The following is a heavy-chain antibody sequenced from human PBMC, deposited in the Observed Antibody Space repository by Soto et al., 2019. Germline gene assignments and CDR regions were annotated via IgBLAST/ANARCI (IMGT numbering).Heavy chain of an antibody. CDR3: ARDGGVQAQFDA. Sequence: QVQLVQSGAEVKKPGASVKVSCNASGYTFTSYGISWVRQAPGQGLERMGWISAYNGSTNYTQRVQGRVTRTTDTYKSTAYIALRSMRSDDTEVYYCARDGGVQAQFDAWGQGTLVTVS. CDR1: GYTFTSYG. J-gene: IGHJ5*02. CDR2: ISAYNGST. V-gene: IGHV1-18*01. D-gene: IGHD2-8*01.